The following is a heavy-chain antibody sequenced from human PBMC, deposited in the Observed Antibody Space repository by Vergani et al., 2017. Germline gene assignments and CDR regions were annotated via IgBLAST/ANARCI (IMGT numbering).Heavy chain of an antibody. CDR2: ISSSSSYT. CDR1: GFTFSDYY. Sequence: AAPGFTFSDYYMSWIRQAPGKGLEWVSYISSSSSYTNYADSVKGRFTISRDNAKNSLYLQMNSLRAEDAAVYYCARGNYDILTGSPSFDYWGQGTLVTVSS. CDR3: ARGNYDILTGSPSFDY. J-gene: IGHJ4*02. V-gene: IGHV3-11*05. D-gene: IGHD3-9*01.